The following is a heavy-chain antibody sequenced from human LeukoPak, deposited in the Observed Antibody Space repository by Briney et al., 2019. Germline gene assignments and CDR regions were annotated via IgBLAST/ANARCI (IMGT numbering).Heavy chain of an antibody. CDR2: IYYSGST. Sequence: SETLSLTCTVSGGSISSSSYYWGWIRQPPGKGLEWIGSIYYSGSTYYNPSLKSRVTISVDTSKNQFSLKLSSVAAADTAVYYCASLDLDYDILTGYYDYYYYGMDVWGQGTTVTVSS. CDR3: ASLDLDYDILTGYYDYYYYGMDV. J-gene: IGHJ6*02. D-gene: IGHD3-9*01. V-gene: IGHV4-39*07. CDR1: GGSISSSSYY.